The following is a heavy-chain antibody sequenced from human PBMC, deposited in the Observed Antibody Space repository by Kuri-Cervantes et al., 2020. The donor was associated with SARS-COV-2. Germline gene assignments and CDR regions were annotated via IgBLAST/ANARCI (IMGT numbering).Heavy chain of an antibody. J-gene: IGHJ4*02. CDR1: GYTFTDYY. Sequence: ASVKVSCKASGYTFTDYYIHWVRQAPGQGLEWMGWINPNSGGTNYAQKFQGWVTMTRDTSISTAYMELSRLRSDDTAVYYCVSRAVEGVDYWGQGTLVTVSS. CDR2: INPNSGGT. D-gene: IGHD5-24*01. V-gene: IGHV1-2*04. CDR3: VSRAVEGVDY.